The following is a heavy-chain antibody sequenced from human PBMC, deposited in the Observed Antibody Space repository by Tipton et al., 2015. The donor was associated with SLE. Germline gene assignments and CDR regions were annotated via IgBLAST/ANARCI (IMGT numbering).Heavy chain of an antibody. CDR1: GFTYSGYA. J-gene: IGHJ4*02. CDR2: IRADGSNK. V-gene: IGHV3-30*02. CDR3: AGGTGAYFDH. D-gene: IGHD3-16*01. Sequence: QLVQSGGGVVQPGGSLRLSCAASGFTYSGYAMHWVRQAPGKGLEWVAFIRADGSNKDYADSVKGRFTISRDNSKNTLYLQMKRLRVEDTAVYYCAGGTGAYFDHWGQGTLVTVSS.